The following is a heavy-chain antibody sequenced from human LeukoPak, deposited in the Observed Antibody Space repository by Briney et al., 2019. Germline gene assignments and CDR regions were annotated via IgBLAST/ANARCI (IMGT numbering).Heavy chain of an antibody. CDR3: AREDYSYPTSGPFDP. CDR1: GGSISSGSYY. Sequence: SQTLSLTCTVSGGSISSGSYYWSWIRQPAEKGLEWIGRIYTSGSTNYNPSLKSRVTISVDTSKNQFSLKLSSVTAADTAVYYCAREDYSYPTSGPFDPWGQGTLVTVSP. J-gene: IGHJ5*02. D-gene: IGHD4-11*01. CDR2: IYTSGST. V-gene: IGHV4-61*02.